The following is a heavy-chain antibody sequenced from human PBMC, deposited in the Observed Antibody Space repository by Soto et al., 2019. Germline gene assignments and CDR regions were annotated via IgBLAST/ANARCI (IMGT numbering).Heavy chain of an antibody. Sequence: QVQLVESGGGVVQPGRSLRLSCAASGFTFSSYAMHWVRQAPGKGLEWVAVISYDGSNKYYADSVKGRFTISRDNSKNTLYLQMNSLRAEDTAVYYCARTPYGDSDYYYYGMDVWGQGTTVTVSS. CDR1: GFTFSSYA. CDR2: ISYDGSNK. CDR3: ARTPYGDSDYYYYGMDV. D-gene: IGHD4-17*01. J-gene: IGHJ6*02. V-gene: IGHV3-30-3*01.